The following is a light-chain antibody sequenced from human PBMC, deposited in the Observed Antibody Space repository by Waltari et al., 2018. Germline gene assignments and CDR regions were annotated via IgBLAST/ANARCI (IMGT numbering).Light chain of an antibody. CDR1: SSNIGSNP. J-gene: IGLJ6*01. Sequence: QSVLTQPPSASGTPGQRVTISCSGSSSNIGSNPVNWYQQLPGTAPKLLIYSNNQRPSGVPDRFSGSKSGTSASLAISGLQSEDEADYYCAAWDDSLNGYNVFGSGTKVTVL. CDR2: SNN. V-gene: IGLV1-44*01. CDR3: AAWDDSLNGYNV.